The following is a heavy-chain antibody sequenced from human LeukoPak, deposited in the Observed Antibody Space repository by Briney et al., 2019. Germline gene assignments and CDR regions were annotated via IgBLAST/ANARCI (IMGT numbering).Heavy chain of an antibody. CDR1: GGTFSSYA. D-gene: IGHD6-19*01. V-gene: IGHV1-69*05. J-gene: IGHJ4*02. CDR2: IIPIFGTA. CDR3: ARGLVVAGVFDY. Sequence: WASVKVSCKASGGTFSSYAISWVRQAPGQGLEWMGGIIPIFGTANYAQKFQGRVTITTDESTSTAYMELSSLRSEDTAVYYCARGLVVAGVFDYWGQGTLVTVSS.